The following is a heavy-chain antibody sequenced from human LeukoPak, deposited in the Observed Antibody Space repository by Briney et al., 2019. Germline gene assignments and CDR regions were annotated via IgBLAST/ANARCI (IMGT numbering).Heavy chain of an antibody. CDR3: ASSPGDSSGNYYYYYYMDV. Sequence: SETLSLTCTVSGYSISSGYYWGWIRQPPGKGLEWIGSIYHSGSTYYNPSLKSRVTISVDTSKNQFSLKLSSVTAADTAVHYCASSPGDSSGNYYYYYYMDVWGKGTTVTVSS. D-gene: IGHD6-25*01. CDR2: IYHSGST. CDR1: GYSISSGYY. V-gene: IGHV4-38-2*02. J-gene: IGHJ6*03.